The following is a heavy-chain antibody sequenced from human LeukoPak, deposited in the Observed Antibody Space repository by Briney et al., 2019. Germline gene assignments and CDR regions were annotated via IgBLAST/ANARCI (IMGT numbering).Heavy chain of an antibody. Sequence: PGGSLRLSCAASGFTFDDYAMHWVRQAPGKGLEWVSLISWDGGSTYYADSVKGRFTISRDNSKNSLYLQMNSLRAEDTALYYCAKDSSSWFESGYYYMDVWGKGTTVTVSS. J-gene: IGHJ6*03. D-gene: IGHD6-13*01. V-gene: IGHV3-43D*03. CDR1: GFTFDDYA. CDR3: AKDSSSWFESGYYYMDV. CDR2: ISWDGGST.